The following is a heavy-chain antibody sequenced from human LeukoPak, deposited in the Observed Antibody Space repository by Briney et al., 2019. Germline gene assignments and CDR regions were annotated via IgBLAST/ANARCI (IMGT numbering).Heavy chain of an antibody. CDR1: GFTFSSYA. V-gene: IGHV3-23*01. J-gene: IGHJ4*02. Sequence: GGSLRLSCAASGFTFSSYAMSWVRQAPGKGLGRVSTRTGSGDSADYADSVKGRFTISRDNAKNTLYLEVNSLIFEDTAVYYCARRTSYYFPYWGQGTLVTVSS. CDR3: ARRTSYYFPY. CDR2: RTGSGDSA.